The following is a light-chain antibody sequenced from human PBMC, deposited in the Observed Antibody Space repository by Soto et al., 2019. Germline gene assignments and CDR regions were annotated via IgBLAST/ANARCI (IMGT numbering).Light chain of an antibody. CDR1: QSVGSW. CDR3: HQYSRYPWT. J-gene: IGKJ1*01. Sequence: QMTQSPSTLSASEGDRVTITCWASQSVGSWLAWHQQKPGRAPKVLVYKAYDLQDGVPSSFSGSGSGTEFTLTSSSLQPDDVATYFCHQYSRYPWTFGQGTKVEIK. CDR2: KAY. V-gene: IGKV1-5*03.